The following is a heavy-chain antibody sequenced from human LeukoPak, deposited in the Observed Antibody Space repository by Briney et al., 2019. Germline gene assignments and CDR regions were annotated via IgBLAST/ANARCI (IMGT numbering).Heavy chain of an antibody. CDR1: GGSFSGYY. J-gene: IGHJ4*02. CDR3: ARGDGSSSGLYFAS. CDR2: IRQDGSQK. D-gene: IGHD6-6*01. V-gene: IGHV3-7*04. Sequence: PSETLSLTCAVYGGSFSGYYWSWVRQAPGKGLEWVANIRQDGSQKYYVDSVKGRFTISRDNAHYSLYLQMNSLRVEDTAVYYCARGDGSSSGLYFASWGQGTLVTVSS.